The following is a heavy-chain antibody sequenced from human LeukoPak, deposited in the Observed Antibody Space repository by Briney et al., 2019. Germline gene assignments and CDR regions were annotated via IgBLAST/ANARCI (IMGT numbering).Heavy chain of an antibody. CDR2: IKEDGSEK. Sequence: GGSLRLSCAASGFTFSSYWMSWVRQAPGKGLEWVANIKEDGSEKYYMDFVKGRFTISRDNTKNSLYLQMSSLRAEDTAVYYCSTWVSGQYFDHWGQGALVTVSS. CDR1: GFTFSSYW. D-gene: IGHD6-19*01. V-gene: IGHV3-7*01. J-gene: IGHJ4*02. CDR3: STWVSGQYFDH.